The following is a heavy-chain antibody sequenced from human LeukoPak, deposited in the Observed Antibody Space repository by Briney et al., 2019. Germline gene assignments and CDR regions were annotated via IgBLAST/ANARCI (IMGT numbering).Heavy chain of an antibody. D-gene: IGHD2-2*01. CDR2: IYYSGST. J-gene: IGHJ3*02. CDR1: GGSISSGGYY. V-gene: IGHV4-31*03. Sequence: SETLSLTYTVSGGSISSGGYYWSWIRQHPGKGLEWIGYIYYSGSTYYNPSLKSRVTISVDTSKNQFSLKLSSVTAADTAVYYCARDRGDCSSTSCYWGAAFDIWGQGTMVTVSS. CDR3: ARDRGDCSSTSCYWGAAFDI.